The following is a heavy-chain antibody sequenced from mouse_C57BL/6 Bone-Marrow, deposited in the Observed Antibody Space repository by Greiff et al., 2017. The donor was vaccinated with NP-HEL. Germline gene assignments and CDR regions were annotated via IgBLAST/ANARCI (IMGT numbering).Heavy chain of an antibody. J-gene: IGHJ2*01. CDR1: GSTFTSYW. CDR2: IDPSDSYT. D-gene: IGHD2-2*01. V-gene: IGHV1-69*01. CDR3: ARELLWLRSLYFDY. Sequence: QVQLQQPGPELVMPGASVKLSCKASGSTFTSYWMHWVKQRPGQGLEWIGEIDPSDSYTNSNQKFKGKSKLTVNKSSSTAYLPLSSLTSEDSAVYYCARELLWLRSLYFDYWGQGTTLTVSA.